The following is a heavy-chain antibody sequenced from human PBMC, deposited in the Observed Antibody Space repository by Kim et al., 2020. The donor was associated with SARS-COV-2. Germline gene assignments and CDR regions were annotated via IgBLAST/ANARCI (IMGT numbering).Heavy chain of an antibody. CDR3: AREASTLKGYNMDV. V-gene: IGHV3-48*02. J-gene: IGHJ6*02. Sequence: YADSVKGRFTISRDNARNSLFLQMSSLRDEDTAVYYCAREASTLKGYNMDVWGHGTAVTVSS. D-gene: IGHD1-1*01.